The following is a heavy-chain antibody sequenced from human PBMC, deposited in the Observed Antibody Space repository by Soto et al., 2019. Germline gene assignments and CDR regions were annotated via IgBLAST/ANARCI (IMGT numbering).Heavy chain of an antibody. CDR3: ARLEGLATISYYFAY. CDR2: IYYRGNT. CDR1: GDSINSDNYY. Sequence: QLQLQESGPGLVKPSETLSLTCSVSGDSINSDNYYWGWIRQPPGKGREWIGSIYYRGNTYYNPSRKTRITISLDKSKRQFSLKLNSVTAADSAVYFCARLEGLATISYYFAYWGQGTLVTVSS. V-gene: IGHV4-39*01. D-gene: IGHD3-9*01. J-gene: IGHJ4*02.